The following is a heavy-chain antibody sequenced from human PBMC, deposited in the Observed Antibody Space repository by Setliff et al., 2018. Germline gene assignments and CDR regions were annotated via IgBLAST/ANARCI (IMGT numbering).Heavy chain of an antibody. J-gene: IGHJ5*02. D-gene: IGHD3-10*01. Sequence: GGSLRLSCAASGFTFSNYWMHWVRQAPGKGLVWVSRIDSDGSVTNYADSVRGRFIISRDNAKTSLYLQMNSLRADDTAVYYCARLRAPGSHGLDPWGQGTLVTVSS. V-gene: IGHV3-74*01. CDR1: GFTFSNYW. CDR3: ARLRAPGSHGLDP. CDR2: IDSDGSVT.